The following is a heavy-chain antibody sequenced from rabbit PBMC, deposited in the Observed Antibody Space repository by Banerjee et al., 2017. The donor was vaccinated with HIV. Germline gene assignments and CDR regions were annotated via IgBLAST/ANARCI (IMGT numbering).Heavy chain of an antibody. CDR2: IDTGTGDT. J-gene: IGHJ4*01. Sequence: QSLEEAGGDLVKPGAALTLTCTASGFSFSDNYWICWVRQAPGKGLEWIACIDTGTGDTYYASWAKGRFTTSKTSSTTVTLQMTSLTVADSATYFCASDGVGYTFDLELWGQGTLVTVS. CDR1: GFSFSDNYW. CDR3: ASDGVGYTFDLEL. V-gene: IGHV1S40*01. D-gene: IGHD3-1*01.